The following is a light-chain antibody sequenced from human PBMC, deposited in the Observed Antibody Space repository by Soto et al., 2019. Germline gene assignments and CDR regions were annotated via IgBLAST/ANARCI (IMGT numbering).Light chain of an antibody. CDR1: SSDVGGYNY. CDR3: GSYTSSSTYV. V-gene: IGLV2-14*01. Sequence: QSALTQPASVSGSRGQSITISCTGTSSDVGGYNYVSWYQQHPGKAPKLMIYEVSNRPSGVSNRFSGSKSGNTASLTISGLQAEDEADYYCGSYTSSSTYVFGTGTKVT. J-gene: IGLJ1*01. CDR2: EVS.